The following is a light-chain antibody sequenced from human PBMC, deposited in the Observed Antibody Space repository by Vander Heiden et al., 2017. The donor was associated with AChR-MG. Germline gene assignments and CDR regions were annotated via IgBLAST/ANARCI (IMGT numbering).Light chain of an antibody. CDR1: QSVLYSSNNKNY. Sequence: DIAMTTSPDSLAVSPGEKATINCKSSQSVLYSSNNKNYLAWYQQKPGQPPKLLIYWASTRESGVPDRFSGSGSGTDFTLTISSLQAEDVAVYYCQQYYSTPYTFGQGTKLEIK. J-gene: IGKJ2*01. CDR2: WAS. CDR3: QQYYSTPYT. V-gene: IGKV4-1*01.